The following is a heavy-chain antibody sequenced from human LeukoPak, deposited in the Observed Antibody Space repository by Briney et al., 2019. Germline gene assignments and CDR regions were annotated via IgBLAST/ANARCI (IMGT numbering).Heavy chain of an antibody. D-gene: IGHD6-13*01. CDR2: IYYSGST. J-gene: IGHJ4*02. CDR1: GGSISSYY. V-gene: IGHV4-59*01. Sequence: SETLSLTCTVSGGSISSYYWSWIRQPPGKGLEWIGYIYYSGSTNYNPSLKSRVTISVDTSKNQFSLKLSSVTAADTAVYYCARVRAAAGIDYFDYWGQGTLVTVSS. CDR3: ARVRAAAGIDYFDY.